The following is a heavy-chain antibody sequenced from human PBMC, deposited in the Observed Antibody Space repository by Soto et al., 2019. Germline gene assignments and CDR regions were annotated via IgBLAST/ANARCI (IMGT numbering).Heavy chain of an antibody. Sequence: GFLRLSYTSSWFTVILNYMNCVRQATGKGLEWVSFIYSGGSTYYADSVKGRFTISRDNSKNTLYLQMNSLRVEDSAEYYCARGYDDYVGRFDPWGQGTQVTVSS. J-gene: IGHJ5*02. CDR1: WFTVILNY. D-gene: IGHD4-17*01. CDR3: ARGYDDYVGRFDP. CDR2: IYSGGST. V-gene: IGHV3-53*01.